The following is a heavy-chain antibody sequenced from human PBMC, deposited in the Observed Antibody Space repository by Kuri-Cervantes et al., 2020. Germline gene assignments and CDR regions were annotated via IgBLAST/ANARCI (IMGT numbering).Heavy chain of an antibody. J-gene: IGHJ4*02. Sequence: GGSLRLSCAASELTFGTYIMNWVRQTPGKGLEWVAIISYDGSNEYYADSVKGRFTVSRDNSRNSLFLQMSSLRADDTAVYYCARGLGPEGFDYWGQGTLVTVSS. V-gene: IGHV3-30-3*01. D-gene: IGHD1-26*01. CDR2: ISYDGSNE. CDR1: ELTFGTYI. CDR3: ARGLGPEGFDY.